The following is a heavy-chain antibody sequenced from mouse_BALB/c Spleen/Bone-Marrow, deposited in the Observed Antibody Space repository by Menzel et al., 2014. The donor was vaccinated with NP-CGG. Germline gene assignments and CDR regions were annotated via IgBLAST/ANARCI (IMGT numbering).Heavy chain of an antibody. CDR2: IDPANGNT. Sequence: EVQLQQSGAELVKPGASVKLSCTASGSNIKDTYMHWVKQRPEQGLEWIGRIDPANGNTKYDPKFQGKATITADTSSNTAYLQLSSLTSEDTAVYYCARNGYYVYYYAMDYWGQGTSVTVSS. V-gene: IGHV14-3*02. D-gene: IGHD2-3*01. CDR3: ARNGYYVYYYAMDY. CDR1: GSNIKDTY. J-gene: IGHJ4*01.